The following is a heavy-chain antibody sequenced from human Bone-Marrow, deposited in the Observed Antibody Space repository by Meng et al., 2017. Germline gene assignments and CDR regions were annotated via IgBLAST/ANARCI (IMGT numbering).Heavy chain of an antibody. V-gene: IGHV4-38-2*02. D-gene: IGHD6-19*01. CDR1: GSSISSGYY. Sequence: SETLSLTFTVSGSSISSGYYWGWTRLPPGKGLEWIWSIYHSRSTYYNPSLKSRVTISVDTSKNQFYMKLSSVAAADTAGYYCARTVGSGWYYFGFSFDYWGQGTLVTVPQ. J-gene: IGHJ4*02. CDR3: ARTVGSGWYYFGFSFDY. CDR2: IYHSRST.